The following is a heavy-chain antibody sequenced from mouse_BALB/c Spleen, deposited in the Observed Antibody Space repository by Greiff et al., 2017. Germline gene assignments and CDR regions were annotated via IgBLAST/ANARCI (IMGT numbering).Heavy chain of an antibody. Sequence: EVHLVESGPGLVKPSQSLSLTCSVTGYSITSGYYWNWIRQFPGNKLEWMGYISYDGSNNYNPSLKNRISITRDTSKNQFFLKLNSVTTEDTATYYCARYYRYGWYFDVWGAGTTVTVSS. CDR2: ISYDGSN. CDR3: ARYYRYGWYFDV. CDR1: GYSITSGYY. V-gene: IGHV3-6*02. J-gene: IGHJ1*01. D-gene: IGHD2-14*01.